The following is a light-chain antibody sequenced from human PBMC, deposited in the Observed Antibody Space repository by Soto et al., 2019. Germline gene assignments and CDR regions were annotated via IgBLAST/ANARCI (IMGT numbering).Light chain of an antibody. CDR1: EYVSTN. Sequence: EKVMTQSPATLSVSPGDRATLYCRASEYVSTNLAWYQQKPGQAPRLLIYGASTRASGIPTRFSGSGSGTEFTLTISSLQSEDSAVYYCQQYTNWPPWTFGRGTKVDIK. CDR2: GAS. J-gene: IGKJ1*01. CDR3: QQYTNWPPWT. V-gene: IGKV3-15*01.